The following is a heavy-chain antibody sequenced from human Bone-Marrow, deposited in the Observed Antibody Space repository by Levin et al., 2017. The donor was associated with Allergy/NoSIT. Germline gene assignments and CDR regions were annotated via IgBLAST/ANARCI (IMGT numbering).Heavy chain of an antibody. D-gene: IGHD7-27*01. V-gene: IGHV4-59*08. Sequence: SETLSLTCTVSGGSISGYYWSWIRLPPGKGLEWIGYIYYSGSTSYNPSLKSRLTLSVDTSKNQFSLKLNSVTAADTAVYYCARLGTGDNFYYYIEVWGKGTTVTVSS. CDR1: GGSISGYY. CDR2: IYYSGST. J-gene: IGHJ6*03. CDR3: ARLGTGDNFYYYIEV.